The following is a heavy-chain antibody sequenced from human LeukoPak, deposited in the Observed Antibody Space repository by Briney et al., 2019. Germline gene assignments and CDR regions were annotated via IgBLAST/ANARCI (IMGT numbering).Heavy chain of an antibody. CDR1: GGSISSSSYY. J-gene: IGHJ4*02. CDR3: ASANTHY. CDR2: IYYSGST. Sequence: SETLSLTCTVSGGSISSSSYYWGWIRQPPGKGLEWIRSIYYSGSTYYNPSLKSRVTISVDTSKNQFSLKLSSVTAADTAVYYCASANTHYWGQGTLVTVSS. V-gene: IGHV4-39*01. D-gene: IGHD4/OR15-4a*01.